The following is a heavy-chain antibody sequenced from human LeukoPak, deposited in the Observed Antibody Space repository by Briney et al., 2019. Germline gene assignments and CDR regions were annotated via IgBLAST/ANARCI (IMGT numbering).Heavy chain of an antibody. CDR1: GGSFNGYY. CDR2: IIDTGST. J-gene: IGHJ4*02. Sequence: SETLSLTCAVYGGSFNGYYWTWIRQPPGKGLEWIGEIIDTGSTKYNSSLKSRVTISVDTSKNQFSLSLDSVTAADTAVYYCARGLASGYPPIPFDYWGQGTLVTVSS. V-gene: IGHV4-34*12. CDR3: ARGLASGYPPIPFDY. D-gene: IGHD3-3*01.